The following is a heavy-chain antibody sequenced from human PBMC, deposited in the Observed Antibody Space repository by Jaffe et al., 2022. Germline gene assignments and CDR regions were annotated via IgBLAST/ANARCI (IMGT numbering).Heavy chain of an antibody. D-gene: IGHD6-13*01. J-gene: IGHJ2*01. CDR2: IGTAGDT. CDR1: GFTFSSYD. V-gene: IGHV3-13*01. CDR3: ARGFPLVHGNWYFDL. Sequence: EVQLVESGGGLVQPGGSLRLSCAASGFTFSSYDMHWVRQATGKGLEWVSAIGTAGDTYYPGSVKGRFTISRENAKNSLYLQMNSLRAGDTAVYYCARGFPLVHGNWYFDLWGRGTLVTVSS.